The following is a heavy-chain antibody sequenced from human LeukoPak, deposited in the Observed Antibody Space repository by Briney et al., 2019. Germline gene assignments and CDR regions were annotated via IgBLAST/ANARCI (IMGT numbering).Heavy chain of an antibody. CDR1: GFTFSSYA. V-gene: IGHV3-23*01. CDR3: AKGLAGRYYYGMDV. CDR2: ISGSGGST. J-gene: IGHJ6*02. Sequence: GESLRLSCAASGFTFSSYAMSWVRQAPGKGLEWVSAISGSGGSTYYADSVKGRFTISRDNSKNTLYLQMNSLRAEDTAVYYCAKGLAGRYYYGMDVWGQGTTVTVSS. D-gene: IGHD6-6*01.